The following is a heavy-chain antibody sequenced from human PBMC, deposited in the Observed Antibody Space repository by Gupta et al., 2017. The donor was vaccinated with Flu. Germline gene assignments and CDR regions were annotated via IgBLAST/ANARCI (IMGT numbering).Heavy chain of an antibody. CDR2: IFERVSS. CDR3: ARLRRHSGSYYLFDA. Sequence: GAFCSVYCWSWLRQPPGEGLEWIGYIFERVSSGYNPSLMSRVTISEGTSKNQFSLKLTSVTTADTAIDYCARLRRHSGSYYLFDAWGKGTIVT. D-gene: IGHD1-26*01. V-gene: IGHV4-59*01. J-gene: IGHJ5*02. CDR1: GAFCSVYC.